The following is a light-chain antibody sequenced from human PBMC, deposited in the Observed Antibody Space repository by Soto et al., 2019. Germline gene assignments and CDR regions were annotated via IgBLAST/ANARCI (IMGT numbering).Light chain of an antibody. J-gene: IGKJ5*01. CDR1: QSLSVGY. Sequence: EIVLTQSPGTLSLSPGERATLSCRASQSLSVGYLAWFQQNPGQAPRLLIHSASSRATGIPDRFSGSGSGTDFTLTISRLEPEDFVVYYCQQNSSLPITFGQGTRLEIK. CDR2: SAS. CDR3: QQNSSLPIT. V-gene: IGKV3-20*01.